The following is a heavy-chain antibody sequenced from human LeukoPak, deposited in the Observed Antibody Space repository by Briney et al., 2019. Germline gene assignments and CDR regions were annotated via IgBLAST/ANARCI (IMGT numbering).Heavy chain of an antibody. J-gene: IGHJ4*02. CDR1: GDSISSTSYY. Sequence: SETLSLTCTVSGDSISSTSYYWGWIRQPPGKGLEWIGSIYYSGSTYYNPSLKSRVTISVDTSKNQFSLKLSSVTAADTAVYYCARVLFYGDRIYSDYWGQGTLVTVSS. V-gene: IGHV4-39*07. CDR2: IYYSGST. CDR3: ARVLFYGDRIYSDY. D-gene: IGHD4-17*01.